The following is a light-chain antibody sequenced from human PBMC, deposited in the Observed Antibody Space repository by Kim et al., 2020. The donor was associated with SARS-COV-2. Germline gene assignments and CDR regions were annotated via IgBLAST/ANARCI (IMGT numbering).Light chain of an antibody. CDR2: DAS. Sequence: PGETATLSCRASQSVSTSLGWLQQKPGQAPRLLIYDASNRATGIPDRFSGSGSGTDFTLTISSLEPEDFAVYYCLQRSDGYTFGQGTKLEIK. J-gene: IGKJ2*01. CDR1: QSVSTS. V-gene: IGKV3-11*01. CDR3: LQRSDGYT.